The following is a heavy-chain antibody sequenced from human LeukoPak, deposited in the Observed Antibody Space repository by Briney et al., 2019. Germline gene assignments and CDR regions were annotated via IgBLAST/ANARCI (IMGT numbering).Heavy chain of an antibody. J-gene: IGHJ4*02. D-gene: IGHD3-22*01. CDR1: GLTFSRYA. V-gene: IGHV3-48*02. CDR2: ISASSGTI. CDR3: TLYYYDSSGYPSFDF. Sequence: GGSLRLSCAASGLTFSRYAMNWVRQTPGKGLEWVSYISASSGTIYYADSVKGRFTVSRDYAKNSLYLQMSGLRDEDTAVYYCTLYYYDSSGYPSFDFWGQGTLVTVSS.